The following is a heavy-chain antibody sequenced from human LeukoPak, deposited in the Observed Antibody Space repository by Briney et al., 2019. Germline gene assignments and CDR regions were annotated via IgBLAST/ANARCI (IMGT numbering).Heavy chain of an antibody. V-gene: IGHV1-2*02. D-gene: IGHD5-12*01. CDR3: ATRGYSGYDSTQYFDY. CDR2: INPNSGGT. Sequence: ASVKVSCKASGYTFTGYYMHWVRQAPGQGLEWMGWINPNSGGTNYAQKFQGRVTMTRDTSISTAYMELSRLRSGDTAVYHCATRGYSGYDSTQYFDYWGQGTLVTVSS. J-gene: IGHJ4*02. CDR1: GYTFTGYY.